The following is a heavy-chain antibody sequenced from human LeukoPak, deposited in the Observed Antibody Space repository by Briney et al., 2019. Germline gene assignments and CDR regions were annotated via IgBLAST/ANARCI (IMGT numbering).Heavy chain of an antibody. Sequence: ASVKVSCKASGYTFTGYDMHWVRQAPGQGLEWMGWINPNSGGTNYAQKFQGRVTMTRDTSISTAYMELSRLRSDDTAVYYCARSGRGTYYYFDLWGQGTLVTVSS. CDR3: ARSGRGTYYYFDL. D-gene: IGHD5-12*01. CDR1: GYTFTGYD. J-gene: IGHJ4*02. CDR2: INPNSGGT. V-gene: IGHV1-2*02.